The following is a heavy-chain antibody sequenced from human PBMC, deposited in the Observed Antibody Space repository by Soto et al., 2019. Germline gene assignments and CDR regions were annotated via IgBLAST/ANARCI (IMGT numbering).Heavy chain of an antibody. CDR3: VRGSKDSYPGSRIFDF. CDR1: GFSFSTYN. Sequence: GGSLRLSCAASGFSFSTYNMNWVRQAPGKGLEWVSSIDASSTHIYYADSVKGRFTISRDNGKSSLYLQMSTLRAEDSAIYFCVRGSKDSYPGSRIFDFWGRGTLVTVSS. J-gene: IGHJ4*02. V-gene: IGHV3-21*04. CDR2: IDASSTHI. D-gene: IGHD3-10*01.